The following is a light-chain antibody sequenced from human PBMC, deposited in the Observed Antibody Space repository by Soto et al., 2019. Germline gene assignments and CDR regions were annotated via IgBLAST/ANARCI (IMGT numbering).Light chain of an antibody. CDR3: QQYDKWPLT. CDR2: GAS. V-gene: IGKV3-15*01. J-gene: IGKJ4*01. CDR1: QSVSSN. Sequence: EIVMTQSPATLSVSPGARATLSCRASQSVSSNLAWYQQKPRQAPRLLIYGASTRATGIPARFSGGGSGTEFTLTISSLQSEDFAVYYCQQYDKWPLTFGGGTKVEIK.